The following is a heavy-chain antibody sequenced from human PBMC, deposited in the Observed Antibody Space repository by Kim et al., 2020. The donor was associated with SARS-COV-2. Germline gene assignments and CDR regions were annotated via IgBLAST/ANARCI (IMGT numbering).Heavy chain of an antibody. V-gene: IGHV4-39*07. Sequence: SETLSLTCSVSGAPISGINCYWGWIRQPPGKGLEWIGGICHSGNTHYNPSLKSRVTISTDTSKNQFSLKLTSVTAADTAAYYFARAQVESYDDSTSGFD. CDR1: GAPISGINCY. CDR3: ARAQVESYDDSTSGFD. D-gene: IGHD3-10*01. CDR2: ICHSGNT. J-gene: IGHJ4*01.